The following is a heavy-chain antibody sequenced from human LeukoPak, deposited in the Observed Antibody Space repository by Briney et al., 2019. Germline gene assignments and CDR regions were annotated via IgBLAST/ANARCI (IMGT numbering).Heavy chain of an antibody. CDR2: INPNSGGT. J-gene: IGHJ4*02. V-gene: IGHV1-2*06. D-gene: IGHD6-19*01. CDR1: GYTFTSYY. Sequence: ASVKVSCKASGYTFTSYYMHWVRQAPGQGLEWMGRINPNSGGTNYAQKFQGRVTMTRDTSISTAYMELSRLRSDDAAVYYCARGYSSGWYEYWGQGTLVTVSS. CDR3: ARGYSSGWYEY.